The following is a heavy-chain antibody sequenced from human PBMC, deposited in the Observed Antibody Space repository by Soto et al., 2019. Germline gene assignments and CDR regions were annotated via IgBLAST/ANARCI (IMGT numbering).Heavy chain of an antibody. D-gene: IGHD5-12*01. V-gene: IGHV4-59*01. CDR2: IYYSGST. CDR1: GGSISSYY. CDR3: ARRSGYDSEEVNFDY. J-gene: IGHJ4*02. Sequence: TSETLSLTCTVSGGSISSYYWSWIRQPPGKGLEWIGYIYYSGSTNYNPSLKSRVTISVDTSKNQFSLKLSSVAAADTAVYYCARRSGYDSEEVNFDYWGQGTLVTVS.